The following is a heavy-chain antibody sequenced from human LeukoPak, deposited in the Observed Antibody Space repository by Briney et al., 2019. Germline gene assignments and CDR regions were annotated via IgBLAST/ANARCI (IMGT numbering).Heavy chain of an antibody. CDR3: VSFYETY. CDR2: INSDGSWT. D-gene: IGHD2-2*01. Sequence: GGSLRLSCAASGNYWMHWVRQAPGKGLVWVSHINSDGSWTGYADSVKGRFTISKDNAKNTVYLQMNNLRAEDTAVYFCVSFYETYWGRGTLVTVSS. CDR1: GNYW. J-gene: IGHJ4*02. V-gene: IGHV3-74*01.